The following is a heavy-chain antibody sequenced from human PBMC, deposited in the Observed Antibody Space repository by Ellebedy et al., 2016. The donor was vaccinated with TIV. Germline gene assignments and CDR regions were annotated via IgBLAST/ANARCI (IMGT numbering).Heavy chain of an antibody. CDR1: GFSFTNAW. Sequence: GESLKISXATSGFSFTNAWLSWVRQAPGKGLEWVGRIRGKSAGGTTEYAAPVKGRFTISRDDSKNTLYLEMNSLKTEDTAVYYCAAGSRVRDHGWELNDFWGQGTLVTVSS. CDR2: IRGKSAGGTT. D-gene: IGHD4-23*01. CDR3: AAGSRVRDHGWELNDF. J-gene: IGHJ4*02. V-gene: IGHV3-15*01.